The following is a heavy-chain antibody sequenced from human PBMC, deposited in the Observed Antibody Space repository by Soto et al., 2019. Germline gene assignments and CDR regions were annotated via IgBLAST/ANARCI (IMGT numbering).Heavy chain of an antibody. CDR1: GFTFSSYG. CDR2: IWYDGSNK. J-gene: IGHJ4*02. Sequence: GGSLRLSCAASGFTFSSYGMHWVRQAPGKGLEWVAVIWYDGSNKYYADSVKGRFTISRDNSKNTLYLQMNSLRAEDTAVYYCAREGGAGTYYFDYWGQGTLVTVSA. CDR3: AREGGAGTYYFDY. D-gene: IGHD1-1*01. V-gene: IGHV3-33*01.